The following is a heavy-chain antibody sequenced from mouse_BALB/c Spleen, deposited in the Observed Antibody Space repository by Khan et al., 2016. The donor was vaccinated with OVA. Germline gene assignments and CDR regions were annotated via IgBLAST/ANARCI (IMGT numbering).Heavy chain of an antibody. CDR2: IAPANGNT. CDR1: GFTIKDTY. Sequence: EDGAELVKPGPSVKLSCTASGFTIKDTYIYCVKQRFEQGLEWFGRIAPANGNTKYDPNLQGKASITPDTSSNPSYLQFSSLTTEDTAVYYCTDPSHDPRNFDVWGEGTTVIVSS. CDR3: TDPSHDPRNFDV. J-gene: IGHJ1*01. D-gene: IGHD6-1*01. V-gene: IGHV14-3*02.